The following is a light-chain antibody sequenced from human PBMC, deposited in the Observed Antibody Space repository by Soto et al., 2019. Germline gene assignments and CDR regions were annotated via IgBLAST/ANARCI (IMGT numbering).Light chain of an antibody. CDR2: DVS. V-gene: IGKV3-11*01. Sequence: EIVITQSPATLSVSPGERATLSCRASQSVSSNLAWYQQQTGQAPRLLTYDVSNRATGIPARFTGSGSGTDFTLTISSLEPEDLAVYYCQQRSNRPRTFGQGTKVDI. J-gene: IGKJ1*01. CDR1: QSVSSN. CDR3: QQRSNRPRT.